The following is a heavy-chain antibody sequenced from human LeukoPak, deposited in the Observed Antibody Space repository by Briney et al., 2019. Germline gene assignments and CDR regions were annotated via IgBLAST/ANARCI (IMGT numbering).Heavy chain of an antibody. V-gene: IGHV3-23*01. Sequence: GGSLRLSCAASGFTFSIYAMSWVRQAPGKGLEWVSSIGGSGSGYSTYYADSVKGRFTISRDTSKNTLYLQMNSLRAEDTAVYYCAKEQWLGKMNYFAYWSQGTLVTVAS. CDR2: IGGSGSGYST. CDR1: GFTFSIYA. J-gene: IGHJ4*02. CDR3: AKEQWLGKMNYFAY. D-gene: IGHD6-19*01.